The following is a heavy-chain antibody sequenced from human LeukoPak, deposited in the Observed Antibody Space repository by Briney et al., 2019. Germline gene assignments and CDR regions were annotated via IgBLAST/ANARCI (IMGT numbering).Heavy chain of an antibody. CDR1: GGSFSGYY. CDR2: INHSGST. V-gene: IGHV4-34*01. D-gene: IGHD2-15*01. Sequence: PSETLSLTCAVYGGSFSGYYWSWIRQPPGKGLEWIGEINHSGSTNYNPSLKSRVTISVDTSKNQFSLKLSSVTAADTAVYYCARIGSGDIVVVVAATKDYGMDVRGQGTTVTVSS. J-gene: IGHJ6*02. CDR3: ARIGSGDIVVVVAATKDYGMDV.